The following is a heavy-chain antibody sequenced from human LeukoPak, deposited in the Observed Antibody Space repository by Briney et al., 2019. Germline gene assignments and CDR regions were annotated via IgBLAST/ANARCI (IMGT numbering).Heavy chain of an antibody. CDR2: IYSSGST. Sequence: SETLSLTCTVSGGSISSSSYYWSWIRQPAGKGLEWIGRIYSSGSTNYNPSLKSRVTMSIDTSKNQSSLKLTSVTAADTAVYYCARTTLLYSDWSPDAFDIWGQGTMVTVSS. D-gene: IGHD3-9*01. CDR1: GGSISSSSYY. CDR3: ARTTLLYSDWSPDAFDI. J-gene: IGHJ3*02. V-gene: IGHV4-61*02.